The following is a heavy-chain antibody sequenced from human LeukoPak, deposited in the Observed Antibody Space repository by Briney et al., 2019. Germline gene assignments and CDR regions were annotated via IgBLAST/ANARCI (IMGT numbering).Heavy chain of an antibody. J-gene: IGHJ4*02. Sequence: SETLSLTRSVSGGSIGSYYWSWIRQPAGKGLEWIGRIYSSGITNYNPSLKSRVTMSVDTSKNQFSLKLNSVTAADTAFYYCARVRSGSYYFDYWGQGTLVTVSS. CDR2: IYSSGIT. CDR1: GGSIGSYY. V-gene: IGHV4-4*07. CDR3: ARVRSGSYYFDY. D-gene: IGHD1-26*01.